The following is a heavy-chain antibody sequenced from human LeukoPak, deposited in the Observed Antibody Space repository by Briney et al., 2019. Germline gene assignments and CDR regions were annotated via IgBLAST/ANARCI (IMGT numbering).Heavy chain of an antibody. CDR2: IYYSGST. V-gene: IGHV4-31*03. D-gene: IGHD3-22*01. Sequence: SQTLSLTCTVSGGSISSGGYYWSWIRQHPGKGLEWIGYIYYSGSTYYNPSLKSRVTIPVDTSKNQFSLKLSSVTAADTAVYYCARNFDSYNAFDVWGQGTMVTVSS. CDR1: GGSISSGGYY. J-gene: IGHJ3*01. CDR3: ARNFDSYNAFDV.